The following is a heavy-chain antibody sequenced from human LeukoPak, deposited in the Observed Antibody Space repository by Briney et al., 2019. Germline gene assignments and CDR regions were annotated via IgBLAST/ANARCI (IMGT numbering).Heavy chain of an antibody. CDR1: GFTFSSYA. CDR2: ISGSGGST. CDR3: AKSPYYYDSSGYDY. Sequence: GGSLRLSCAASGFTFSSYAMSWVRQAPGKGLEWVSAISGSGGSTYYADSVKGRFTISRDNSKNTLYLQMNSLRAEDTAVYYCAKSPYYYDSSGYDYWGQGTLVTVSS. V-gene: IGHV3-23*01. D-gene: IGHD3-22*01. J-gene: IGHJ4*02.